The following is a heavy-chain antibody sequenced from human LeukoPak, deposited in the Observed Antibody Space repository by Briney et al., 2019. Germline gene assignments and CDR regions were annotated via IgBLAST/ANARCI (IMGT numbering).Heavy chain of an antibody. CDR2: IYPGDSDT. J-gene: IGHJ5*02. Sequence: GESLKISCKGSGYSFTSYWIGWVRQMPGKGLEWMGIIYPGDSDTRYSPSFQGQVTISADKFISTAYLQWSSLKASDIAMYYCARHEDSSGYYYNWFDPWGQGILVTVSS. V-gene: IGHV5-51*01. CDR3: ARHEDSSGYYYNWFDP. CDR1: GYSFTSYW. D-gene: IGHD3-22*01.